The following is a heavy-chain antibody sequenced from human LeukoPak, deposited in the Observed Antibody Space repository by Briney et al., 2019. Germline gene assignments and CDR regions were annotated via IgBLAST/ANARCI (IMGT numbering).Heavy chain of an antibody. J-gene: IGHJ4*02. D-gene: IGHD6-13*01. CDR3: ARRVGVQQLVLWTRKGSAIDY. CDR2: INHSGST. Sequence: SETLSLTCTVSGYSISSGYYWSWIRQPPGKGLEWIGEINHSGSTNYNPSLKSRVTISVDTSKNQFSLKLSSVTAADTAVYYCARRVGVQQLVLWTRKGSAIDYWGQGTLVTVSS. V-gene: IGHV4-38-2*02. CDR1: GYSISSGYY.